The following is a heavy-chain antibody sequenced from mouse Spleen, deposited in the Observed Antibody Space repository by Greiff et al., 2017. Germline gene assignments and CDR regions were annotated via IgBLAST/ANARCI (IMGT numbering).Heavy chain of an antibody. CDR1: GFTFSDYY. CDR2: INYDGSST. Sequence: DVKLVESEGGLVQPGSSMKLSCTASGFTFSDYYMAWVRQVPEKGLEWVANINYDGSSTYYLDSLKSRFIISRDNAKNILYLQMSSLKSEDTATYYCAREGGYYGSSSHWYFDVWGAGTTVTVSS. J-gene: IGHJ1*01. CDR3: AREGGYYGSSSHWYFDV. V-gene: IGHV5-16*01. D-gene: IGHD1-1*01.